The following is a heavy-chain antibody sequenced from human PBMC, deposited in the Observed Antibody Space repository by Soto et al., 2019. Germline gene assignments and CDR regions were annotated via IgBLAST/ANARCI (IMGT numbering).Heavy chain of an antibody. D-gene: IGHD3-22*01. CDR2: IIPIFGTA. Sequence: QVQLVQSGAEVKKPGSSVKVSCKASGGTFSSYAISWVRQAPGQGLEWMGGIIPIFGTANYAQKFQGRVTITADESTSTADMELSSLRSEDTAVYYCARDLHSSGYSYFQHWGQGTLVTVSS. CDR3: ARDLHSSGYSYFQH. V-gene: IGHV1-69*12. J-gene: IGHJ1*01. CDR1: GGTFSSYA.